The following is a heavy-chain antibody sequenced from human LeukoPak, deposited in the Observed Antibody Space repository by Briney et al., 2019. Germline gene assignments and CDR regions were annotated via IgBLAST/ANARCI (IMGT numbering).Heavy chain of an antibody. Sequence: SETLSLTCTVSGGSISSYYWSWIRQPPGKGLGWIGYIYYSGSTNYNPSLKSRVTISVDTSKNQFSLKLSSVTAADTAVYYCAGRRDGYNPGTYYFDYWGQGTLVTVSS. CDR1: GGSISSYY. V-gene: IGHV4-59*01. CDR2: IYYSGST. CDR3: AGRRDGYNPGTYYFDY. J-gene: IGHJ4*02. D-gene: IGHD5-24*01.